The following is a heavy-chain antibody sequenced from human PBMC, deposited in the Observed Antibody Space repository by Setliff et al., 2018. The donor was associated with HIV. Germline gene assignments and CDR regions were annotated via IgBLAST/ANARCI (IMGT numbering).Heavy chain of an antibody. J-gene: IGHJ5*02. CDR1: GDSVGSYF. D-gene: IGHD3-10*01. V-gene: IGHV4-4*07. Sequence: TLSLTCSVSGDSVGSYFWAWIRQPAGKGLEWIGRVYSNGNTNYNPSLKSRVTMAVDTSKNQIFLSLTSVTAADTGVYYCARDSGITMVRKVIGRAGLDAWGQGTRVTAPQ. CDR2: VYSNGNT. CDR3: ARDSGITMVRKVIGRAGLDA.